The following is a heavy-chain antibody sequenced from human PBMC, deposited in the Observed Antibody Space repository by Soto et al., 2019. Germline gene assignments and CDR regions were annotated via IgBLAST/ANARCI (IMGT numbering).Heavy chain of an antibody. V-gene: IGHV1-18*01. J-gene: IGHJ5*02. D-gene: IGHD2-21*02. CDR3: ARDKGAYCGGDCYSTWFDP. CDR1: GYTFTSYG. CDR2: SSGYNGNT. Sequence: QVQLVQSGAEVKKPGASVKVSCKASGYTFTSYGISWVRQAPGQGLEWMGWSSGYNGNTNYAQKLQGRVTMTTNTSTSTAYMELWRLRSDDTAVYYCARDKGAYCGGDCYSTWFDPWGQGTLVTVSS.